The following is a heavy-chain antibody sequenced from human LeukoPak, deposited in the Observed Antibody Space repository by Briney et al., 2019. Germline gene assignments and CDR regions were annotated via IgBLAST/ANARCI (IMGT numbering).Heavy chain of an antibody. CDR2: IKQDGSEK. CDR1: GFTFSSYW. J-gene: IGHJ6*03. CDR3: ARVDSSGWLYYYYYYMDV. Sequence: GGSLRLSCAASGFTFSSYWMSWVRQAPGKGLEWVANIKQDGSEKYYVDSVKGRFTISRDNAKNSLYLQMNSLRAEDTAVYYCARVDSSGWLYYYYYYMDVWGKGTTVTVSS. V-gene: IGHV3-7*01. D-gene: IGHD6-19*01.